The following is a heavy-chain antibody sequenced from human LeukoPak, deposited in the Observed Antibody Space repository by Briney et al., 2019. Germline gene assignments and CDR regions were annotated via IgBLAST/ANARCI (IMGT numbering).Heavy chain of an antibody. CDR2: IDSIGSS. Sequence: SETLSLTCTVSGVSISNTNCGWIRQPPRKGLEWIGNIDSIGSSHYNPSLRSGATISVDTSKRHLFLKLTAVTAADTALYYCARLIDSGGLYFYYYMDVWGKGTTVAVSS. CDR1: GVSISNTN. D-gene: IGHD4-17*01. CDR3: ARLIDSGGLYFYYYMDV. J-gene: IGHJ6*03. V-gene: IGHV4-39*02.